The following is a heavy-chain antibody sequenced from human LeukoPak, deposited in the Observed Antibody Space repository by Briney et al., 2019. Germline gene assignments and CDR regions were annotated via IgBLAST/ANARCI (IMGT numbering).Heavy chain of an antibody. D-gene: IGHD2-15*01. V-gene: IGHV3-7*01. J-gene: IGHJ4*02. Sequence: PGGSLRLSCAASRFTFRSYWMSWVRQAPGKGLEWVANIKQDGSEKYYVDSVKGRFTISRDNAENSLYLQMSSLRVEDSAVYYCARDRGCSGGRCSNKDYWGQGIPVTVSS. CDR2: IKQDGSEK. CDR3: ARDRGCSGGRCSNKDY. CDR1: RFTFRSYW.